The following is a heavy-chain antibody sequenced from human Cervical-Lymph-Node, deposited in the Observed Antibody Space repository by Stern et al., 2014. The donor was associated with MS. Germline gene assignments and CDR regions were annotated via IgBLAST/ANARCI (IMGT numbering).Heavy chain of an antibody. D-gene: IGHD4-17*01. CDR1: GYSFSTYG. V-gene: IGHV7-4-1*02. CDR3: ARYAPTVITDFDY. J-gene: IGHJ4*02. Sequence: QLVQSGSELTEPGASVKVSCKASGYSFSTYGIHWVRQAPGQGLEWMAWICTNAGNPTDAEGFTGRFVFSLDTSVSTAFLQISSLKAEDTAVYYCARYAPTVITDFDYWGQGTLVTVSS. CDR2: ICTNAGNP.